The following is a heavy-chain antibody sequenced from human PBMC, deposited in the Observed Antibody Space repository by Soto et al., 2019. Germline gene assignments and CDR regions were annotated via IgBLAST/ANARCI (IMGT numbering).Heavy chain of an antibody. D-gene: IGHD3-3*01. V-gene: IGHV1-2*02. CDR2: INPNSGGT. Sequence: ASVKVSCKASGYTFTGYYMHWVRQAPGQGLEWMGWINPNSGGTNYAQKFQGRVTMTRDTSISTAYMELTRLRSDDTAVYYCARGSITIFGVVIPNYYYYYGMDVWGQGTTVTVSS. CDR3: ARGSITIFGVVIPNYYYYYGMDV. J-gene: IGHJ6*02. CDR1: GYTFTGYY.